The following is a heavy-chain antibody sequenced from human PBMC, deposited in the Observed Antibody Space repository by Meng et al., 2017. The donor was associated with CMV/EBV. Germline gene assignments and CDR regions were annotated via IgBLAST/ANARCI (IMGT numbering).Heavy chain of an antibody. CDR2: IYHSGST. J-gene: IGHJ4*02. D-gene: IGHD3-22*01. V-gene: IGHV4-4*02. Sequence: GSLRLSCAVSGGSNSSSNWWSWVRQPPGKGLEWIGEIYHSGSTNYNPSLKSPVTISVDKSKNQFSLKLSSVTAADTAVYYCARADSSGYDFDYWGQGTLVTVSS. CDR1: GGSNSSSNW. CDR3: ARADSSGYDFDY.